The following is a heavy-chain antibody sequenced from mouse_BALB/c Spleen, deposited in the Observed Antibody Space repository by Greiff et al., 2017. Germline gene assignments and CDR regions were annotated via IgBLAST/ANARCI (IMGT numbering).Heavy chain of an antibody. V-gene: IGHV2-9*02. CDR3: ARDASYYYGSSHGGFAY. CDR2: IWAGGST. Sequence: VQLKESGPGLVAPSQSLSITCTVSGFSLTSYGVHWVRQPPGKGLEWLGVIWAGGSTNYNSALMSRLSISKDNTKSQVFLKMNRLQTDDTAMYYCARDASYYYGSSHGGFAYWGQGTLVTVSA. CDR1: GFSLTSYG. D-gene: IGHD1-1*01. J-gene: IGHJ3*01.